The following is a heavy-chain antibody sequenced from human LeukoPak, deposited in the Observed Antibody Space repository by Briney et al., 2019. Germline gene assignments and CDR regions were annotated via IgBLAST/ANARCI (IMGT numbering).Heavy chain of an antibody. Sequence: PGRSLRLSCAASGFTFDDYAMHWVRHAPGKGLEWVSGISWNSGSIDYADSVKGRFTISRDNAKNSLYLQMNSLRAEDTALYYCAKARGIAAQFDPWGQGTLVTVSS. J-gene: IGHJ5*02. D-gene: IGHD6-13*01. CDR3: AKARGIAAQFDP. V-gene: IGHV3-9*01. CDR1: GFTFDDYA. CDR2: ISWNSGSI.